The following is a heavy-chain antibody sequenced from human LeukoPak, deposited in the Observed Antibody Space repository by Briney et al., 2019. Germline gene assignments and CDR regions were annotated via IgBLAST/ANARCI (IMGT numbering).Heavy chain of an antibody. J-gene: IGHJ4*02. D-gene: IGHD3-22*01. CDR3: ARENDSGYSLNY. CDR1: GVSISSGNW. V-gene: IGHV4-4*02. CDR2: IYHSGST. Sequence: PSGTLSLTCEVSGVSISSGNWWSWVRQPPRKGLEWIGQIYHSGSTNYNPPLKSRVTISVDKSKNHFSLRLSSVTAADTAVYYCARENDSGYSLNYWGQGTLVTVSS.